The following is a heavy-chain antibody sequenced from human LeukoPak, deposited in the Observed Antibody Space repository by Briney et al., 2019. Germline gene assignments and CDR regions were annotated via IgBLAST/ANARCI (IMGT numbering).Heavy chain of an antibody. J-gene: IGHJ4*02. CDR1: GFTFSSYA. CDR2: ISGSGDST. D-gene: IGHD3-22*01. V-gene: IGHV3-23*01. CDR3: AKPLVSDYYDSSGYWGY. Sequence: GGSLRLSCAASGFTFSSYAMSWVRQAPGKGLEWVSAISGSGDSTYYSDSVKGRFTISRDNSKNTLYVQMNSLRAEDTAVYYCAKPLVSDYYDSSGYWGYWGQGTLATVSS.